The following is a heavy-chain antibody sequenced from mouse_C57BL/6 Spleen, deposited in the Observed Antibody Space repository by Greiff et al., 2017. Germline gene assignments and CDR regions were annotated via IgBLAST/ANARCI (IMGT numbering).Heavy chain of an antibody. CDR3: ARTYYGSSYVYFDY. CDR1: GYAFSSSW. V-gene: IGHV1-82*01. CDR2: IYPGDGDT. D-gene: IGHD1-1*01. Sequence: VQLQQSGPELVKPGASVKISCKASGYAFSSSWMNWVKQRPGKGLEWIGRIYPGDGDTNYNGKFKGKATLTADKSSSTAYMQLSSLTSEDSAVYFCARTYYGSSYVYFDYWGQGTTLTVSS. J-gene: IGHJ2*01.